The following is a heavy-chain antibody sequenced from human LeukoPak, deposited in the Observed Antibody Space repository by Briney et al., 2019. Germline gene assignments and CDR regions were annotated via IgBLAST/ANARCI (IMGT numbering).Heavy chain of an antibody. CDR2: IYFTVST. Sequence: SETLSLTCTVSGGSISPYYWSWIRQPPGKALESIGYIYFTVSTSYTPSLKSRLTISLHTSNNQFSLKLSSVTAADTAVYYCARHLPVAGDPYFDYWGQGALVTVSS. D-gene: IGHD6-19*01. V-gene: IGHV4-59*08. CDR3: ARHLPVAGDPYFDY. J-gene: IGHJ4*02. CDR1: GGSISPYY.